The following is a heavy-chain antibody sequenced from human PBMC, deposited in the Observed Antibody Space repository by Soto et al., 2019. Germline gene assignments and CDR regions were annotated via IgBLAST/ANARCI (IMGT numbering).Heavy chain of an antibody. D-gene: IGHD6-19*01. Sequence: PGGSLRLCCAASGFTVSSNYMSWVRQAPGKGLEWVSVIYSGGSTYYADSAKGRFTISRHNSKNTLYLQMNSLRAEDTAVYYCARSSYSSGWSPFDYWVQATLVTVSA. CDR1: GFTVSSNY. CDR3: ARSSYSSGWSPFDY. CDR2: IYSGGST. J-gene: IGHJ4*02. V-gene: IGHV3-53*04.